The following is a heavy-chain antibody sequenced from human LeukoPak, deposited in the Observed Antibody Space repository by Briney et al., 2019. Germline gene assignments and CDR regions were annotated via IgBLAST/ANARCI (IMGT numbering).Heavy chain of an antibody. J-gene: IGHJ6*02. Sequence: QTLSLTCAISGDSVSSNSAAWNWIRQSPSRGLEWLGRSYYRSHLFCKYAVSVKSRIPINPDTSKNQFSLQLNSETPEDTAVYYCARALSLTYYYDSSGYYYGMDVWGQGTTVTLS. CDR3: ARALSLTYYYDSSGYYYGMDV. CDR2: SYYRSHLFC. V-gene: IGHV6-1*01. CDR1: GDSVSSNSAA. D-gene: IGHD3-22*01.